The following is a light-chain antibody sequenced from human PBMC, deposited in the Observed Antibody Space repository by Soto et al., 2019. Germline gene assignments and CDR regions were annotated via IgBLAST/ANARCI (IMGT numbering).Light chain of an antibody. CDR1: PSVTSN. V-gene: IGKV3-11*01. J-gene: IGKJ4*01. CDR2: DAS. Sequence: EIVLTQSPATLSLSPGERATLSCRASPSVTSNLAWYQQALGQAPRLLIYDASNRAAGIPARFSGSGSGTDFTLTISSLEPEDFAVYYCQQRSNWPSFGGGTKVDIK. CDR3: QQRSNWPS.